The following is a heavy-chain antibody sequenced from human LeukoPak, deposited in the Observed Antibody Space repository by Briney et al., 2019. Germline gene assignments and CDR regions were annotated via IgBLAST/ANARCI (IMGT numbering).Heavy chain of an antibody. CDR2: IKSKTDGGAT. J-gene: IGHJ4*02. V-gene: IGHV3-15*01. D-gene: IGHD5-12*01. Sequence: AGGSLRLSCAASGFTFSNAWMSWVRQAPGKGLEWVGRIKSKTDGGATNYAAPVKGRFTISRDDSKTTLYLQMNSLKSDDAAVYYCSAGSVATKAYFDYWGQGSLVTVSS. CDR3: SAGSVATKAYFDY. CDR1: GFTFSNAW.